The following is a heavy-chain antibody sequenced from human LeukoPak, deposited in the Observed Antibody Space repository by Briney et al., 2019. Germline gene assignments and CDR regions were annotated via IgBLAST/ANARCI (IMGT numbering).Heavy chain of an antibody. CDR2: IYYSGST. D-gene: IGHD6-6*01. CDR3: ARDWGVSARPGYMDV. J-gene: IGHJ6*03. Sequence: PSETLSLTCAVSGGPISSGGYSWSWIRQPPGKGLEWIGYIYYSGSTYYNPSLKSRVTISVDTSKNQFSLKLSSVTAADTAVYYCARDWGVSARPGYMDVWGKGTTVTVSS. CDR1: GGPISSGGYS. V-gene: IGHV4-30-4*07.